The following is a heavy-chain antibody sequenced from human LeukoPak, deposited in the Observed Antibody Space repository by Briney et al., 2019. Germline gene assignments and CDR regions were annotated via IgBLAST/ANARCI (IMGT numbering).Heavy chain of an antibody. V-gene: IGHV4-34*01. CDR1: GGSFSGYY. CDR2: INHSGSI. J-gene: IGHJ3*02. CDR3: ASPGATDAFDI. Sequence: SETLSLTCAVYGGSFSGYYWSWLRQPPGKGLEWIGEINHSGSINYNPSLKSRVTISVDTSKNQFSLKLSSVTAADTAVYYCASPGATDAFDIWGQGTMVTVSS.